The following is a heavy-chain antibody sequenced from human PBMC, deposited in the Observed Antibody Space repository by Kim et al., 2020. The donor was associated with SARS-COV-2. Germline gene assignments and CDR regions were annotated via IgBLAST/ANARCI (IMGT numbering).Heavy chain of an antibody. Sequence: SETLSLTCAVSGGSISSSNWWSWVRQPPGKGLEWIGEIYHSGSTNYNPSLKSRVTISVDKSKNQFSLKLSSVTAADTAVYYCARRARAYDFWSGYYTGNDYWGQGTLVTVSS. CDR2: IYHSGST. D-gene: IGHD3-3*01. CDR3: ARRARAYDFWSGYYTGNDY. J-gene: IGHJ4*02. V-gene: IGHV4-4*02. CDR1: GGSISSSNW.